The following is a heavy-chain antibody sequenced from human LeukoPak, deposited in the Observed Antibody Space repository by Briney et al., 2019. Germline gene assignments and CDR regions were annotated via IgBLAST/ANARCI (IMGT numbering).Heavy chain of an antibody. V-gene: IGHV4-59*01. Sequence: PSETLSLTCTVSGGSISSYYWSWIRQPPGKGLEWIGYMYYSGSTNYNPSLKSRVTISVDMSKNQVSLKLSSVSAADTAVYYCARRNYDYYYYYMDVWGKGTTVTVSS. CDR1: GGSISSYY. CDR3: ARRNYDYYYYYMDV. J-gene: IGHJ6*03. D-gene: IGHD4-11*01. CDR2: MYYSGST.